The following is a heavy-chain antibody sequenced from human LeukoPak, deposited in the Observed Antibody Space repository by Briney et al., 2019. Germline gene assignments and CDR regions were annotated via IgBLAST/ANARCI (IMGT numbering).Heavy chain of an antibody. CDR2: IYSGGST. CDR1: GFTFSSNY. D-gene: IGHD6-6*01. CDR3: ASEYSSSRIGYYFDY. Sequence: GGSLRLSCAASGFTFSSNYMSWVRQAPGKGLEGVSVIYSGGSTYYADSVKGRFTISRDNSKNTLYLQMNSLRAEDTAVYYCASEYSSSRIGYYFDYWGQGTLVTVSS. J-gene: IGHJ4*02. V-gene: IGHV3-66*02.